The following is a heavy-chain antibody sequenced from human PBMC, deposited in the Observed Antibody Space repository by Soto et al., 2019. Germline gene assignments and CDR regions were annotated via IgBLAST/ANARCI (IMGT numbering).Heavy chain of an antibody. Sequence: EVQLVESGGGLVEPGGSLRLSCAASGFTFTTAWINWVRQAPGKGLEWVGRIKSKIDGGTTDFAAPVKGRFAISRDDSRNMVYFQMNSLEIEDTAVYYCTTDSHFTMKLVRFDYWGLETLVTVSS. D-gene: IGHD3-22*01. J-gene: IGHJ4*01. V-gene: IGHV3-15*07. CDR3: TTDSHFTMKLVRFDY. CDR1: GFTFTTAW. CDR2: IKSKIDGGTT.